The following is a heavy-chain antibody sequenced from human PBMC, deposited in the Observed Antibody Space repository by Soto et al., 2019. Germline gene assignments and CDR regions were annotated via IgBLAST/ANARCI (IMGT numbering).Heavy chain of an antibody. D-gene: IGHD3-10*01. V-gene: IGHV3-11*06. CDR3: ARAFSRFGSFDS. CDR2: ISSSGTYT. J-gene: IGHJ4*02. Sequence: PWGSLRLSCAASGFTFIDHYITFIRQAQGRGLKCVSYISSSGTYTNYADSVKGRFTISRDNANNSLYLQMNSLRVEDTAVYFCARAFSRFGSFDSWGQGTPVTVSS. CDR1: GFTFIDHY.